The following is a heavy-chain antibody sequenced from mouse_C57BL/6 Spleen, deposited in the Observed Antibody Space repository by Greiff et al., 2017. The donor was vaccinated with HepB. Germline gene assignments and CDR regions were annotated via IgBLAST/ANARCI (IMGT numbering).Heavy chain of an antibody. Sequence: VQLQQSGPELVKPGASVKISCKASGYSFTGYYMNWVKQSPEKSLEWIGEINPSTGGTTYNQKFKDKATLTVDKSSSTAYMQLKSLTSEDSAVYYCARGGNSDYWGQGTTLTVSS. V-gene: IGHV1-42*01. CDR2: INPSTGGT. CDR3: ARGGNSDY. J-gene: IGHJ2*01. D-gene: IGHD1-1*02. CDR1: GYSFTGYY.